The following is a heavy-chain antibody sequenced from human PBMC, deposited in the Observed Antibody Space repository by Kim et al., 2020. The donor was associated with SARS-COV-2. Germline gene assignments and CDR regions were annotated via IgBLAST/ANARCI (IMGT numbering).Heavy chain of an antibody. J-gene: IGHJ5*02. CDR1: GYTFTSYG. V-gene: IGHV1-18*01. D-gene: IGHD3-16*01. CDR2: ISAYNGNK. Sequence: ASVKVSCKASGYTFTSYGISWVRQAPGQGLGGMGWISAYNGNKNYAQKLQGRVTRTKNTSRSTAYRGLGSLGSAKTAGNYWGGKLGDWLDPGGRGTRVTV. CDR3: GGKLGDWLDP.